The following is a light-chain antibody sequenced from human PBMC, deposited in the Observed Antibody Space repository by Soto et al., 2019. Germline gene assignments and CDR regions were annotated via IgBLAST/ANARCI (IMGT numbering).Light chain of an antibody. CDR2: AAS. J-gene: IGKJ4*01. CDR3: QQGYSIPLT. CDR1: QRISTY. Sequence: DIQMTQSPSSLSASVGDRVTITCRASQRISTYLNWYQQKRGKAPKLLIYAASSLQSGVPSRFSGSGSGTDFTLTISSLQPEDFASYYCQQGYSIPLTFGGGTKVEIK. V-gene: IGKV1-39*01.